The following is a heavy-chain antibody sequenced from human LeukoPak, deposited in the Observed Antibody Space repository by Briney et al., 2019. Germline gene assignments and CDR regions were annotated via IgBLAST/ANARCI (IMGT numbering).Heavy chain of an antibody. V-gene: IGHV3-30*02. CDR3: AKLGINYYYMDV. CDR2: IRYDGNDK. J-gene: IGHJ6*03. CDR1: GFTFSDYG. Sequence: GGSLRLSCAASGFTFSDYGMHWVRQTPGKGLECVAFIRYDGNDKYSADSVKGRFTVSRDNSKNTLYLQMNNLRAEDTAVYYCAKLGINYYYMDVWGKGTTVTISS. D-gene: IGHD7-27*01.